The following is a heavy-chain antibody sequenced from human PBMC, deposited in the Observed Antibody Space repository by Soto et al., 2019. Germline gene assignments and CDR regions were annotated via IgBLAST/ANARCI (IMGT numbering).Heavy chain of an antibody. Sequence: QMQLVESGGGVVQPGGSLRLSCAASGFTFNYYPMHWVRQAPGKGLEWVAVVSFDGSNKYYADSVKGRFTISKDNSKNTLYLQMYSRRREDTAVYYCARLPGPLVAVLYIYPLDGREAMSDVDVWGQGTTVTVSS. CDR1: GFTFNYYP. J-gene: IGHJ6*02. CDR3: ARLPGPLVAVLYIYPLDGREAMSDVDV. CDR2: VSFDGSNK. V-gene: IGHV3-30-3*01. D-gene: IGHD6-19*01.